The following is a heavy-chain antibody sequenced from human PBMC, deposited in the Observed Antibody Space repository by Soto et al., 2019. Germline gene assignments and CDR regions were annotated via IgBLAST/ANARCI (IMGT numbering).Heavy chain of an antibody. D-gene: IGHD3-22*01. V-gene: IGHV3-30*14. CDR1: GFLLSNYA. CDR2: ISFDGSRT. Sequence: QVQLVESGGGVVQPGRSLRLSCAASGFLLSNYAMHWVRQAPGKGLEWRGVISFDGSRTHYAGSMEGRFTISRDTSKNTLYLQMNSLRAEDTALYFCGREQNSGYYRTADYWGQGTLVTVSS. J-gene: IGHJ4*02. CDR3: GREQNSGYYRTADY.